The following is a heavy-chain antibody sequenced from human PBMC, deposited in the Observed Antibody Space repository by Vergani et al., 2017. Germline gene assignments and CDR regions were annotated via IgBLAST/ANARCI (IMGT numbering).Heavy chain of an antibody. J-gene: IGHJ1*01. CDR2: IYPGDSDT. CDR3: ARGYYYDSSGYYPRSFQH. Sequence: EVQLVQSGAEVKKPGESLKISCKGSGYSFTSYWIGWVRQMPGKGLEWMGIIYPGDSDTRYSPSFQGQVTISADKSISTAYLQWSSLKASDTAMYYCARGYYYDSSGYYPRSFQHWGQGTLVTVSS. V-gene: IGHV5-51*01. D-gene: IGHD3-22*01. CDR1: GYSFTSYW.